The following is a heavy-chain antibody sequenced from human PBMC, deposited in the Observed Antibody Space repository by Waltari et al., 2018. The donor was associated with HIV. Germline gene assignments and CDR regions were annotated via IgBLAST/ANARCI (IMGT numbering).Heavy chain of an antibody. CDR2: IYSSGIT. CDR1: GGSFSSYY. V-gene: IGHV4-4*07. D-gene: IGHD3-10*01. CDR3: ARSLWFGDIRGFDP. Sequence: QVQLQESGPGLVRPSETLSLTCTVSGGSFSSYYWSWIRQPAGKGLEWIGHIYSSGITNYNLSLKSRVTMSVDTDHYHFSLSLNSVTAAYTAVYCARSLWFGDIRGFDPWGQGTLVTVSS. J-gene: IGHJ5*02.